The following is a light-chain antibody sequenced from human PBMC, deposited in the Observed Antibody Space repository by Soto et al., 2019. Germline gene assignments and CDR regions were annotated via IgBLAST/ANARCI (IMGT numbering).Light chain of an antibody. CDR3: QQSYSTPLT. V-gene: IGKV1-8*01. Sequence: AIRMTQSPSSLSASTGDRVTITCRASQGISCYLAWYQQKPGKAPKILIYAASTLQSGVPSRFSGSGSGTDFTLTISCLQSEDFATYYCQQSYSTPLTFGGGTKVDIK. CDR2: AAS. CDR1: QGISCY. J-gene: IGKJ4*01.